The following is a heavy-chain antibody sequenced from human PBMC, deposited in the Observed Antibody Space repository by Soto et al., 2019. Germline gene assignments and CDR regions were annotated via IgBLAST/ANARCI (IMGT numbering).Heavy chain of an antibody. CDR1: GFTFSGSA. CDR3: AKVSQENSNYGATDS. V-gene: IGHV3-23*01. Sequence: EVQLLESGGGLVQPGGSLRLSCTASGFTFSGSAMRWVRQAPGKGLEWVSTVSGSGGATFYADSVKGRFTVSRDNSKNTLYLQMGSLRADDTAMYYCAKVSQENSNYGATDSWGQGTQVTVSS. CDR2: VSGSGGAT. D-gene: IGHD4-4*01. J-gene: IGHJ4*02.